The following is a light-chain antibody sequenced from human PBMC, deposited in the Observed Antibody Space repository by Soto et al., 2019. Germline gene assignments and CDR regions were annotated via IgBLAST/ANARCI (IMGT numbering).Light chain of an antibody. CDR1: SSDVGDYNH. Sequence: QSALTQPPSVSGSPGQSVTISCTGTSSDVGDYNHVSWYQQYLGKAPKLMIYEVSNRPSGVSNRFSGSKSGNTASLTISGLQAEDEADYYCSSYTSSSTVIFGGGTKVTVL. CDR2: EVS. CDR3: SSYTSSSTVI. J-gene: IGLJ2*01. V-gene: IGLV2-14*01.